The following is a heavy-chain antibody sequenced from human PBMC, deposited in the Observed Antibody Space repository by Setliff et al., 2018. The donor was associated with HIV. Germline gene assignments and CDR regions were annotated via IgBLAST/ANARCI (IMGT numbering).Heavy chain of an antibody. CDR3: ARDFVEGIAVTDWFDP. CDR2: IIFIFGTA. J-gene: IGHJ5*02. V-gene: IGHV1-69*06. D-gene: IGHD6-19*01. Sequence: SVKVSCKASGGTFSSYAINWVRQAPGQGLEWMGRIIFIFGTANYAQKFRGRVTITADKSTNTAYMELSSLRSEDTAVYYCARDFVEGIAVTDWFDPWGQGTLVTVSS. CDR1: GGTFSSYA.